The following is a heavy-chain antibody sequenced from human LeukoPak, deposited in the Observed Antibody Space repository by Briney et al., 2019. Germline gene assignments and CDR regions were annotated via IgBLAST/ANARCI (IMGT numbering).Heavy chain of an antibody. D-gene: IGHD2-15*01. J-gene: IGHJ4*02. Sequence: SVKVSCKASGGTSSSYAISWVRQAPGQGLEWMGGIIPIFGTANYAQKFQGRVTITADESTSTAYMALSSLRSEDTAVYYCARGSALLALSFDYWGQGTLVTVSS. CDR3: ARGSALLALSFDY. CDR1: GGTSSSYA. V-gene: IGHV1-69*13. CDR2: IIPIFGTA.